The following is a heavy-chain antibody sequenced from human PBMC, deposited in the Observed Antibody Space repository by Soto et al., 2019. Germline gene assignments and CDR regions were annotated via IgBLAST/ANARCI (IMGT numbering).Heavy chain of an antibody. CDR3: AREASAPGTFREDASDI. V-gene: IGHV1-69*12. CDR2: IVPIFRTT. CDR1: GDTFSNYA. D-gene: IGHD1-7*01. J-gene: IGHJ3*02. Sequence: QVQLVQSGAEVKKSGSSVKVACKVSGDTFSNYAINWVRRAPGQGLEWMGAIVPIFRTTNYAQKFQGRVTITAEESTIAAYGERGRLRSDDTATYYCAREASAPGTFREDASDIWGQGTKVTVSS.